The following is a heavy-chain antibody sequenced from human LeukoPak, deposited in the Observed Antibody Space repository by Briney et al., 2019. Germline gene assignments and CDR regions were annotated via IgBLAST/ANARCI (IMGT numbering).Heavy chain of an antibody. CDR1: GFTFSSYA. CDR2: ISGSGGST. D-gene: IGHD3-10*01. V-gene: IGHV3-23*01. J-gene: IGHJ4*02. CDR3: AKDSHSMVRGVIITDFFDY. Sequence: GGSLRLSCAASGFTFSSYAMSWVRQAPGKGLEWVSAISGSGGSTYYADSVKGRFTISRDNSKNTLYLQMNSLRAEDTAVYYCAKDSHSMVRGVIITDFFDYWGQGTLVTVSS.